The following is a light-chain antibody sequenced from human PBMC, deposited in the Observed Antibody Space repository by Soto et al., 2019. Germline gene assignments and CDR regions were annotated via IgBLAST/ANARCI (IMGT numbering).Light chain of an antibody. CDR2: NES. J-gene: IGKJ4*01. CDR3: PQRTNLIT. CDR1: QNVSSY. V-gene: IGKV3-11*01. Sequence: EIVLTHSPATLSVSPGLRATLSCRASQNVSSYLAWYQQKPGQVPRLLIYNESNRATGIPARLNGSGSGTDFTLTISSLEPEDFEVYYCPQRTNLITVGEGTQVEIK.